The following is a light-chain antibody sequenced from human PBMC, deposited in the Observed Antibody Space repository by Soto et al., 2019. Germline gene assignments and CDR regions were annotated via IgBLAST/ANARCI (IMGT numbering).Light chain of an antibody. V-gene: IGKV3-20*01. Sequence: EIGLTQSPGTLSLSSGERATLSCRASQSVSPYLAWYQHKPGQAPRLLIYGASSRATGIPDRFSGSGSGTDFTLTISRLEPEDFAVYFCQQYGSSPPVTFGPGTKVDIK. CDR2: GAS. J-gene: IGKJ3*01. CDR3: QQYGSSPPVT. CDR1: QSVSPY.